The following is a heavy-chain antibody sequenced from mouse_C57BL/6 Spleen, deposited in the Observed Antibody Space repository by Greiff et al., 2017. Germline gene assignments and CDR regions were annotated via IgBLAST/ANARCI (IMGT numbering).Heavy chain of an antibody. J-gene: IGHJ2*01. CDR2: ISSGSSTI. CDR3: AFTTVGPFDY. CDR1: GFTFSDYG. V-gene: IGHV5-17*01. D-gene: IGHD1-1*01. Sequence: EVQGVESGGGLVKPGGSLKLSCAASGFTFSDYGMHWVRQAPEKGLEWVAYISSGSSTIYYADTVKGRFTISRDNAQNTLFLQMTSLRSEDTSMYYCAFTTVGPFDYWGQGTTLTVSS.